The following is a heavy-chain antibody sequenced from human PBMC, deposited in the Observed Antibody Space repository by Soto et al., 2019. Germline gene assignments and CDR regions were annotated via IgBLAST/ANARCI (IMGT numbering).Heavy chain of an antibody. D-gene: IGHD5-18*01. CDR3: ERDGHGSYGPANFDY. Sequence: GGSLRLSCAASGSTFSDYYMSWIRQAPGKGLEWVSYISSSGSTIYYADSVKGRFTISRDNAKNSLYLQMNSLRAEDTAVYYCERDGHGSYGPANFDYWGQGTLVTVSS. CDR1: GSTFSDYY. CDR2: ISSSGSTI. V-gene: IGHV3-11*01. J-gene: IGHJ4*02.